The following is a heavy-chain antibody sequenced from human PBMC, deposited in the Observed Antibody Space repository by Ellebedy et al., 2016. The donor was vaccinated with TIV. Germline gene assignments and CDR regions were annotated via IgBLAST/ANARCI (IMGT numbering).Heavy chain of an antibody. CDR2: IYSGGST. Sequence: LRPSXSVSGGSLSSGDYFWTWIRQPAGKGLEWIGRIYSGGSTNYNPSLKSRVTMSIDTAKNQFSLKLSSVTAADTAVYYCARGNRVDYWGQGTLVTVSS. J-gene: IGHJ4*02. CDR3: ARGNRVDY. D-gene: IGHD2/OR15-2a*01. CDR1: GGSLSSGDYF. V-gene: IGHV4-61*02.